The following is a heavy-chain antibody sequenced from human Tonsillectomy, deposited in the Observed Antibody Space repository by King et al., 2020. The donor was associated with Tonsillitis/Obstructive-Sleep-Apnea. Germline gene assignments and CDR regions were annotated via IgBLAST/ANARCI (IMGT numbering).Heavy chain of an antibody. Sequence: VQLVESGGGLVQPGGSLRLSCAASGFTFSSYWMHWFRQPPGKGLVWISRINSDGSSTSCADSVKGRFTISRDNAKNTLYLQMNSLRAEDTAVYYCARDLGQLSLNDAFDIWGQGAMVTVSS. J-gene: IGHJ3*02. CDR3: ARDLGQLSLNDAFDI. CDR1: GFTFSSYW. D-gene: IGHD6-13*01. V-gene: IGHV3-74*01. CDR2: INSDGSST.